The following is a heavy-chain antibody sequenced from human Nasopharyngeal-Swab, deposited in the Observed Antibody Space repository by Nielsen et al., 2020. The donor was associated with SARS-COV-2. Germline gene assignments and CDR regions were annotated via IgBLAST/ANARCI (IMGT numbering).Heavy chain of an antibody. V-gene: IGHV3-30*18. CDR3: AKDKKARRDSSSWTTDY. CDR2: ISYDGSNK. D-gene: IGHD6-13*01. Sequence: VRQAPGKGLEWVAVISYDGSNKYYADSVKGRFTISRDNSKNTLYLQMNSLRAEDTAVYYCAKDKKARRDSSSWTTDYWGQGTLVTVSS. J-gene: IGHJ4*02.